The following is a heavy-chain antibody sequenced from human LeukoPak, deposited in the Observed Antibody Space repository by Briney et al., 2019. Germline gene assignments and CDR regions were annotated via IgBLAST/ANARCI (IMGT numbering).Heavy chain of an antibody. J-gene: IGHJ4*02. V-gene: IGHV3-73*01. D-gene: IGHD2-2*01. CDR3: TTFKTGHCDSTSCYGY. Sequence: GGSLRLSCEASGFSFSGSAMHWVRQASGKGLEWVGRVRSKSMNYATAYAASVNGRFTISRDDSKNTAYLQMNSLKTEDTAVYYCTTFKTGHCDSTSCYGYWGQGTLVTVSS. CDR2: VRSKSMNYAT. CDR1: GFSFSGSA.